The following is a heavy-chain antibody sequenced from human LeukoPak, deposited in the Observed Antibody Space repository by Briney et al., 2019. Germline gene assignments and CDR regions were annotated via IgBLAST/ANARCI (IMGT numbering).Heavy chain of an antibody. CDR1: GYTFTGYY. CDR3: ARGGYCSSTSCYEFYYMDV. V-gene: IGHV1-2*02. CDR2: INPNSGGT. Sequence: ASVKVSCKASGYTFTGYYMHWVRQAPGQGLEWMGWINPNSGGTNYAQKFQGRVTMTRDTSISTAYMELSRLRSDDTAVYYCARGGYCSSTSCYEFYYMDVWGKGTTVTVSS. D-gene: IGHD2-2*01. J-gene: IGHJ6*03.